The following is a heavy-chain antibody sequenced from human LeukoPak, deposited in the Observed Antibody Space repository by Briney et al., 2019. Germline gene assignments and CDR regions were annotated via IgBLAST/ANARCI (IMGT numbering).Heavy chain of an antibody. V-gene: IGHV1-69*05. J-gene: IGHJ5*02. Sequence: SVKVSCKASGGTFSSYAISWVRQAPGQGLEWMGGIIPIFGTANYAQKFQGRVTITTDESTSTAYMELSSLRSEDTAVYYCARGVVVPAATNWFDPWGQGTLVTVSS. CDR1: GGTFSSYA. D-gene: IGHD2-2*01. CDR3: ARGVVVPAATNWFDP. CDR2: IIPIFGTA.